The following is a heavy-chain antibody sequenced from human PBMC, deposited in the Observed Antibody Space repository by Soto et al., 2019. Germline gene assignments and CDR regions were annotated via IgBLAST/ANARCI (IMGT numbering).Heavy chain of an antibody. J-gene: IGHJ3*02. CDR3: AREPRTTVTNDAFDI. D-gene: IGHD4-17*01. CDR1: GFTVSSNY. V-gene: IGHV3-53*04. CDR2: IYSGGST. Sequence: EVQLVESGGGLVQPGGSLRLSCAASGFTVSSNYMSWDRQAPGKGLEWVSVIYSGGSTYYADSVKGRFTISRHNSKNTLYLQMNSLRAEDTAVYYCAREPRTTVTNDAFDIWGQGTMVTVSS.